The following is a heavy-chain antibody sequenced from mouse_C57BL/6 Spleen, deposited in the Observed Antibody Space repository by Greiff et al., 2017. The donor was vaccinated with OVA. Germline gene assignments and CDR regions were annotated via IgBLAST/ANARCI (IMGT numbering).Heavy chain of an antibody. CDR1: GFTFSSYG. CDR3: ARSTGTPAWFAY. J-gene: IGHJ3*01. Sequence: EVNVVESGGDLVKPGGSLKLSCAASGFTFSSYGMSWVRQTPDKRLEWVATISSGGSYTYYPDSVKGRFTISRDNAKNTLYLQMSSLKSEDTAMYYCARSTGTPAWFAYWGQGTLVTVSA. V-gene: IGHV5-6*01. CDR2: ISSGGSYT. D-gene: IGHD4-1*02.